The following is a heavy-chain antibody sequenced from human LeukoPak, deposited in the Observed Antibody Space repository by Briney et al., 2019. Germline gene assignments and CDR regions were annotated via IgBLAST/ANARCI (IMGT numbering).Heavy chain of an antibody. CDR3: ARGFPPRRQYDSSGYYSYYFDY. Sequence: GASVKVSCKASGYTFTSYDINWVRQATGQGLEWMGWISAYNGNTHSAQKLQGRVTMTTDTSTSTAYMELRSLRSDDTAVYYCARGFPPRRQYDSSGYYSYYFDYWGQGTLVTVSS. V-gene: IGHV1-18*01. CDR2: ISAYNGNT. CDR1: GYTFTSYD. J-gene: IGHJ4*02. D-gene: IGHD3-22*01.